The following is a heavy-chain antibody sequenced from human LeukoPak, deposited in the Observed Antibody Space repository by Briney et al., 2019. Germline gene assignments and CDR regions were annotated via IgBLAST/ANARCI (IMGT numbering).Heavy chain of an antibody. J-gene: IGHJ6*02. V-gene: IGHV4-59*01. CDR3: ASNYYYDSSGYYPRGYYYGMDV. CDR2: IYYSGST. D-gene: IGHD3-22*01. CDR1: GGSISSYY. Sequence: SETLSLTCTVSGGSISSYYWSWIRQPPGKGLEWIGYIYYSGSTNYIPSLKSRVTISVDTSKNQFSLKLSSVTAADTAVYYCASNYYYDSSGYYPRGYYYGMDVWGQGTTVTVSS.